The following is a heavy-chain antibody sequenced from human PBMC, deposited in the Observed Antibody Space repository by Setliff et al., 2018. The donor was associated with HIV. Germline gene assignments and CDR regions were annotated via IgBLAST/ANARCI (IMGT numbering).Heavy chain of an antibody. CDR2: ISAYDGNT. Sequence: ASVKVSCKASGYSFTTYGFSWVRQAPGQGLEWMGWISAYDGNTKYAQKFQGRVTMTSDPSTSAAYMELRSLRSDDTAVYYCARDGASYCSSTSCYKPLSDYWGQGTLVTVSS. CDR3: ARDGASYCSSTSCYKPLSDY. CDR1: GYSFTTYG. J-gene: IGHJ4*02. D-gene: IGHD2-2*02. V-gene: IGHV1-18*01.